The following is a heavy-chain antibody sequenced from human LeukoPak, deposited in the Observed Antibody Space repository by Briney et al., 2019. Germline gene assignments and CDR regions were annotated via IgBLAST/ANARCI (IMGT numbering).Heavy chain of an antibody. CDR3: ARGFGSGYYYEDY. CDR2: INPNSGGT. CDR1: GCTFTGYY. V-gene: IGHV1-2*02. Sequence: GASVKVSCKASGCTFTGYYMHWVRQAPGQGLEWMGWINPNSGGTNYAQKFQGRVTMTRDTSISTAYMELSRLRSDDTAVYYCARGFGSGYYYEDYWGQGTLVTVSS. D-gene: IGHD3-22*01. J-gene: IGHJ4*02.